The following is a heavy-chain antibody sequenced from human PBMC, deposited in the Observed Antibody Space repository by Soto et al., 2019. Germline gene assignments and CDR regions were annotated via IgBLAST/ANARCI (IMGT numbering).Heavy chain of an antibody. V-gene: IGHV4-31*03. CDR2: IYYSGRT. CDR1: DLSHSNYY. J-gene: IGHJ4*02. CDR3: VSGWAGNGNLDY. Sequence: TPSLTCTVSDLSHSNYYCIWLRQHPGKGLKWIGYIYYSGRTYYNSSLKSRLSISIDTSKNHFSMKLSSVTAADTAVYYCVSGWAGNGNLDYWGQGTLVPCSS. D-gene: IGHD1-1*01.